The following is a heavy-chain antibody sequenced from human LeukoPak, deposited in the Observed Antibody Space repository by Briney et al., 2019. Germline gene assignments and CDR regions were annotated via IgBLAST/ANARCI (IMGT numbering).Heavy chain of an antibody. J-gene: IGHJ6*04. Sequence: RPGGSLRLSCAASGFTFSSYEMNWVRQAPGKGLEWVSYISSSGSTIYYADSVKGRFTISRDHAKNSLYLQMNSLRAEDTAVYYCAELGITMIGGVWGKGTTVTISS. V-gene: IGHV3-48*03. D-gene: IGHD3-10*02. CDR2: ISSSGSTI. CDR1: GFTFSSYE. CDR3: AELGITMIGGV.